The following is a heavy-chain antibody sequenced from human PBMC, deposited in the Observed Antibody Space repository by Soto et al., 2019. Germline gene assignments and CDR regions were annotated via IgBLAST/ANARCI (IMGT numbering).Heavy chain of an antibody. J-gene: IGHJ3*02. D-gene: IGHD7-27*01. CDR3: ARVGINDAFDI. V-gene: IGHV4-34*01. CDR2: INHSGST. CDR1: GGSFSGYY. Sequence: QVQLQQWGAGLLKPSETLSLTCAVYGGSFSGYYWSWIRQPPGKGLEWIGEINHSGSTNYNPSLKSRVIISVDTSKNQFSLKLSSVTAADTAVYYCARVGINDAFDIWGQGTMVTVSS.